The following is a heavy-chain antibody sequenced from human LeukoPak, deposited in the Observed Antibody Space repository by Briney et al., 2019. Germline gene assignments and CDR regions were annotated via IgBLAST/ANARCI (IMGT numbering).Heavy chain of an antibody. D-gene: IGHD2-2*01. CDR2: INHSGST. J-gene: IGHJ3*02. Sequence: SETLSLTCAVYGGSFSGYYWSWIRQPPGKGLEWIGEINHSGSTNYNPSLKGRVTISVDTSKNQFSLKLSSVTAADTAVYYCARHRGKVVVPAAIRGAFDIWGQGTMVTVSS. CDR1: GGSFSGYY. V-gene: IGHV4-34*01. CDR3: ARHRGKVVVPAAIRGAFDI.